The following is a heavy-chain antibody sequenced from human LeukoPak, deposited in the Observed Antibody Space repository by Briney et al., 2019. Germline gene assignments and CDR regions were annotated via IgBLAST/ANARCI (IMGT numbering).Heavy chain of an antibody. V-gene: IGHV3-23*01. CDR2: ITGSGGDT. Sequence: GGSLRLSCVVSGFTVSRNYMSWVRQAPGKGLEWVSTITGSGGDTYYADSVKGRFTISRDNSKNTLYLQMNSLRAEDTVIYYCAKDPYVGGGYHFDSWGQGSLVTVSS. D-gene: IGHD3-22*01. CDR3: AKDPYVGGGYHFDS. J-gene: IGHJ4*02. CDR1: GFTVSRNY.